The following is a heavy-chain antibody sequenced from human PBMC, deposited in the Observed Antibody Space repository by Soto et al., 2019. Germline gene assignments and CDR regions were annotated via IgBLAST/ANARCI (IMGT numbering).Heavy chain of an antibody. D-gene: IGHD4-17*01. Sequence: PGESLKISCKGSGYKFTTYWIGWVRQMPGKGLEWMAIIYPDDSDSRYSPSFQGQVTISADQSISTAYLQWSSLKASDTDIYYCLATYGDYLDYCGQGTLVTVYS. J-gene: IGHJ4*02. V-gene: IGHV5-51*01. CDR3: LATYGDYLDY. CDR1: GYKFTTYW. CDR2: IYPDDSDS.